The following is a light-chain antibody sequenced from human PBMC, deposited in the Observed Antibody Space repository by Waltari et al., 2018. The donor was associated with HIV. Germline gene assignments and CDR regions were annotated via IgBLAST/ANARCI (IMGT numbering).Light chain of an antibody. J-gene: IGLJ2*01. CDR3: SSYAGSAVV. CDR2: EVN. CDR1: SSDVGAYNY. V-gene: IGLV2-8*01. Sequence: GSRGQSVTISCTGTSSDVGAYNYVSWYQQYPGMAPKLIIYEVNKRPSGVPDRFSGSKSGNTASLTVSGLQAEDEADFYCSSYAGSAVVFGGGTKLTVL.